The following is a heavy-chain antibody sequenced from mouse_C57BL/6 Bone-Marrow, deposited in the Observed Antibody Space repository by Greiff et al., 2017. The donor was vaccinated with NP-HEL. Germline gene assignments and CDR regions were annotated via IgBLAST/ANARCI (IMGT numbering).Heavy chain of an antibody. CDR2: INPSTGGT. J-gene: IGHJ3*01. Sequence: EVQLQQPGPELVKPGASVKISCKASGYSFTGYYMNWVKQSPEKSLEWIGEINPSTGGTTYNEKFKAKATLTVDKSSSTAYMQLKSLTSEDSAVYCCASELGRYAYWGQGTLVTVSA. V-gene: IGHV1-42*01. CDR1: GYSFTGYY. D-gene: IGHD4-1*01. CDR3: ASELGRYAY.